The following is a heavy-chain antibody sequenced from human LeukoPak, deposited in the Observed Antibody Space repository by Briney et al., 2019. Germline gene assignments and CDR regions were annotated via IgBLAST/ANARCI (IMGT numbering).Heavy chain of an antibody. CDR1: RYTFTRYY. Sequence: ASVKVSRKSPRYTFTRYYMHWVRQAPGQGLEWMGIINLRGGSTTYAPKFKGRVTMTRDTSPNTVYMELSSLSSEDTAVYYCARAFHLPAAMPSHFDYWGQGTLVSASS. J-gene: IGHJ4*02. D-gene: IGHD2-2*01. V-gene: IGHV1-46*01. CDR2: INLRGGST. CDR3: ARAFHLPAAMPSHFDY.